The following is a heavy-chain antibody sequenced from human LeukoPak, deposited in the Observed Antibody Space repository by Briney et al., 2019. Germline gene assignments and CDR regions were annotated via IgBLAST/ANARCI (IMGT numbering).Heavy chain of an antibody. CDR2: ISSSSTTI. CDR3: ARDGGDFDY. CDR1: GFTFSFYS. V-gene: IGHV3-48*01. Sequence: GGSLRLSCVASGFTFSFYSMNWVRQAPGKGLEWVSYISSSSTTIYYADSVKGRFTISRDNATNSLYLQMNSLRAEDTAVYFCARDGGDFDYWGQGTLVTVSS. D-gene: IGHD3-10*01. J-gene: IGHJ4*02.